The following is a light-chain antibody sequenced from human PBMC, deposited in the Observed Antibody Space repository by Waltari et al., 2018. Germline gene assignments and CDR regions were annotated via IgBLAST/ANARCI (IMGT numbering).Light chain of an antibody. CDR3: NSYTSSSTLV. Sequence: QSALTQPASVSGSPGHSITISCTGTSSDVGGYDYVSWYQQHPGQAPKLMIYDVSNRPSGFSNRFSGSKPGKTASLTISGLQAEDEADYYCNSYTSSSTLVFGGGTKLTVL. CDR1: SSDVGGYDY. J-gene: IGLJ2*01. CDR2: DVS. V-gene: IGLV2-14*03.